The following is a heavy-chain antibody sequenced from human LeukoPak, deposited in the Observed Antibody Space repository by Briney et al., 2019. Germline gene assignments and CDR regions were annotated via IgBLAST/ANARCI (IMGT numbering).Heavy chain of an antibody. CDR2: IKQDGGEK. V-gene: IGHV3-7*01. CDR3: ARLGGSYYTY. D-gene: IGHD1-26*01. J-gene: IGHJ4*02. Sequence: PGGSLRLSCVASGFAFSSYWMSWVRQAPGKGLEWVANIKQDGGEKYYVDSVKGRSTISRDNAKNSLFLQMNSLRVEDTAVYYCARLGGSYYTYWGQGTLVTVSS. CDR1: GFAFSSYW.